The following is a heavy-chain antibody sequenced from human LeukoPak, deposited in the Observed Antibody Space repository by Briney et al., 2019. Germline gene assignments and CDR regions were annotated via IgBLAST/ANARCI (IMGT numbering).Heavy chain of an antibody. CDR3: ARRGCTSCYGNWFDP. CDR2: INTNTGNP. CDR1: GYTFTTYP. J-gene: IGHJ5*02. Sequence: GASVKVSCKASGYTFTTYPMNWVRQAPGQGLEWMGWINTNTGNPTYAQGFTGRFVFSLDTSVCTAYLQISSLQAEDTAVYYCARRGCTSCYGNWFDPWGQGTLVTVSS. D-gene: IGHD2-2*01. V-gene: IGHV7-4-1*02.